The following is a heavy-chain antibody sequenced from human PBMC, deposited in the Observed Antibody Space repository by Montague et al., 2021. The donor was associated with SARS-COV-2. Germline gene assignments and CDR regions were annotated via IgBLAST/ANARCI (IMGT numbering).Heavy chain of an antibody. V-gene: IGHV4-39*01. D-gene: IGHD1-20*01. CDR2: IYYSGST. CDR3: ARRVTGTTAHYYYYGMDV. CDR1: GGSTSSSSYY. Sequence: SETLSLTCTVSGGSTSSSSYYWGWIRQPPGKGLEWIGSIYYSGSTYYNPSLKSRVTISVDTSKNQFSLKLSSVTAADTAVYYCARRVTGTTAHYYYYGMDVWGQGTTVTVSS. J-gene: IGHJ6*02.